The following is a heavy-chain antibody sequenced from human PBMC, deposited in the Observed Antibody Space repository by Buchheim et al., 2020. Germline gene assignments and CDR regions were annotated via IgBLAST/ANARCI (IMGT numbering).Heavy chain of an antibody. D-gene: IGHD4-23*01. CDR2: ISYDGSNK. Sequence: QVQLVESGGGVVQPGRSLRLSCAASGFTFSTYXMHWVRQAPGKGLEWVAVISYDGSNKYYADSVRGRFTXSREHAKNTPYLQMNSLRAGDTAVYYCARDLNSSYYYSGMDVWGQGTT. V-gene: IGHV3-30-3*01. CDR3: ARDLNSSYYYSGMDV. J-gene: IGHJ6*02. CDR1: GFTFSTYX.